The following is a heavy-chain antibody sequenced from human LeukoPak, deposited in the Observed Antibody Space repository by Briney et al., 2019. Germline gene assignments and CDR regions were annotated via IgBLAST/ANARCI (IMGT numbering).Heavy chain of an antibody. CDR1: GYTFTSYG. D-gene: IGHD3-16*01. CDR2: TSSFSDNT. Sequence: ASVKVSCKTSGYTFTSYGISWVRQAPGQGLEWMEWTSSFSDNTKYAEKFQGRVTMTTEISTSTAYMELRSLRFDDTAVYYCARVQVKTRGSYFRDDYWGQGTLVTVSS. V-gene: IGHV1-18*01. J-gene: IGHJ4*02. CDR3: ARVQVKTRGSYFRDDY.